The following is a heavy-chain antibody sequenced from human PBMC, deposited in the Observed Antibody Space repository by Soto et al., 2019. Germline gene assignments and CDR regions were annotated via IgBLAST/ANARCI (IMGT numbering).Heavy chain of an antibody. V-gene: IGHV3-30*18. CDR1: GFTFSSYG. CDR3: AKIGELHGSFDY. D-gene: IGHD1-26*01. CDR2: ISYDGSNK. J-gene: IGHJ4*02. Sequence: GGSLRLSCAASGFTFSSYGMHWVRQAPGKGLEWVAVISYDGSNKYYADSVKGRFTISRDNSKNTLYLQMNSLRAEDTAVYYCAKIGELHGSFDYWGQGTLVTSPQ.